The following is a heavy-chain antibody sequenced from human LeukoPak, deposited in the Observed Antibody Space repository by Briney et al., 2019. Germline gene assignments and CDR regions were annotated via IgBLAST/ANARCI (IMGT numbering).Heavy chain of an antibody. D-gene: IGHD3-22*01. CDR2: ISYDGSNK. Sequence: GGSLRLSCEVSGFTFNTYTMHWVRQAPGKGLEWVAVISYDGSNKYYADSVKGRFTISRDNSKNTLYLQMNSLRAEDTAVYYCARDRAYYYDSSGYHHFDYWGQGTLVTVSS. V-gene: IGHV3-30-3*01. CDR3: ARDRAYYYDSSGYHHFDY. J-gene: IGHJ4*02. CDR1: GFTFNTYT.